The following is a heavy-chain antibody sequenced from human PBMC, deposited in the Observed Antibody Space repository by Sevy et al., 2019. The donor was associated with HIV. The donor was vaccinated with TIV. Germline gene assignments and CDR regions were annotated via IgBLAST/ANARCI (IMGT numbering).Heavy chain of an antibody. CDR1: GYTFTSYD. V-gene: IGHV1-8*01. D-gene: IGHD1-7*01. CDR2: MNPNSGNT. J-gene: IGHJ6*02. CDR3: ASLGPNLSWYNWNYIGFRDYYGMDV. Sequence: ASVKVSCKASGYTFTSYDINWVRQATGQGLEWMGWMNPNSGNTGYAQKFQGRVTMTRNTSISTAYMELSSLRSEDTAVYYCASLGPNLSWYNWNYIGFRDYYGMDVWGQGTTVTVSS.